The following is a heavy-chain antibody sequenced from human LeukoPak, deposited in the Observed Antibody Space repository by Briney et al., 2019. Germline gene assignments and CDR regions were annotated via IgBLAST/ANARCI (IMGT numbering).Heavy chain of an antibody. CDR3: ARDHQLVNAFDI. V-gene: IGHV1-8*01. J-gene: IGHJ3*02. Sequence: GASVKVSCKASGYTFTSYDVNWFRQATGQGLEWMGWMNPNSGNTGYAQKFQGRVTITRNTSISTAYMELSSLRSEDTAVYYCARDHQLVNAFDIWGQGTMVTVSS. D-gene: IGHD6-13*01. CDR2: MNPNSGNT. CDR1: GYTFTSYD.